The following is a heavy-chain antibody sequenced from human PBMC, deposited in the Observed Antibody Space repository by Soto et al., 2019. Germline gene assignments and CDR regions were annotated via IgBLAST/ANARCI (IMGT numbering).Heavy chain of an antibody. CDR2: ISWDGGST. Sequence: EVQLVESGGVVVQPGGSLRLSCAASGFTFDDYTMHWVRQAPGKGLEWVSLISWDGGSTYYADSVKGRFTISRDNSKNSLYLQMNSLRTEDTALYYCAKGYCSGGSCYLFDYCGQGTLVTVSS. D-gene: IGHD2-15*01. CDR3: AKGYCSGGSCYLFDY. J-gene: IGHJ4*02. CDR1: GFTFDDYT. V-gene: IGHV3-43*01.